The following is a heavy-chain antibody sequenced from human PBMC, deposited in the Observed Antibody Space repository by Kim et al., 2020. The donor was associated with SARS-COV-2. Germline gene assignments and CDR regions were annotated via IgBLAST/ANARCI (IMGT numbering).Heavy chain of an antibody. J-gene: IGHJ6*02. CDR2: ISSSGSTI. Sequence: GGYLRLSCAASGFTFSSYEMNWVRQATGKGLEWVSYISSSGSTIYYADSVKGRFTISRDNAKNSLYLQMNSLRAGDTAVYYCGRKLLWFGTPHGMDVWGQGTTVTVSS. V-gene: IGHV3-48*03. CDR1: GFTFSSYE. D-gene: IGHD3-10*01. CDR3: GRKLLWFGTPHGMDV.